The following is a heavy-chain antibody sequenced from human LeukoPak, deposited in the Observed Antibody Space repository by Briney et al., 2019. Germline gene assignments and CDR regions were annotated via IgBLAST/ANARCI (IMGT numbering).Heavy chain of an antibody. CDR1: GFTFSSYG. J-gene: IGHJ4*02. CDR3: AKSLPWWATHYFDY. D-gene: IGHD2-15*01. V-gene: IGHV3-30*18. Sequence: QPGGSLRLSCAASGFTFSSYGMHWVRQAPGKGLEWVAVISYDGSNKYYADSVKGRFTISRDNSKNTLYLQMNSLRAEDTAVYYCAKSLPWWATHYFDYWGQGTLVTVSS. CDR2: ISYDGSNK.